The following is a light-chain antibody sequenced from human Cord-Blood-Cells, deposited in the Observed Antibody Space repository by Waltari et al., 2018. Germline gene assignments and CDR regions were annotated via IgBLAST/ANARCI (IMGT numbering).Light chain of an antibody. CDR3: QQYYSYPT. CDR1: QGISSY. CDR2: AAS. Sequence: AIRMTQSPSSFSASTGDRVTITCRASQGISSYLAWYQQKPGKAPKPLIYAASTMQSGVSSRFSGSGSGTDFTLTLSCLQSEYFATYYCQQYYSYPTFGQGKRLGIK. J-gene: IGKJ5*01. V-gene: IGKV1-8*01.